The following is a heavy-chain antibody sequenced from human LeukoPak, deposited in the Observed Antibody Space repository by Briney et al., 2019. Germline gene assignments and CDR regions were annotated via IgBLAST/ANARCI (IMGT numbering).Heavy chain of an antibody. CDR1: GFTFSSYW. V-gene: IGHV3-7*01. CDR2: IKQDGSER. CDR3: ARDKVSRATHFDY. Sequence: PGGSLRLSCAASGFTFSSYWMSWVRQAPGKGLEWVANIKQDGSERYYVDSVKGRFTISRDNTKNSLYLQMSSLRAEDTAVYYCARDKVSRATHFDYWGQGTLVTVSS. D-gene: IGHD1-26*01. J-gene: IGHJ4*02.